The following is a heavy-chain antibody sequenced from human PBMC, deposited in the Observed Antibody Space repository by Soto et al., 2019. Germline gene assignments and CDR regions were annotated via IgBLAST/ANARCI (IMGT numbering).Heavy chain of an antibody. V-gene: IGHV3-33*01. J-gene: IGHJ6*02. CDR1: GFTFSSYG. Sequence: PGGSLRLSCTASGFTFSSYGMHWVRQGPGKGLAWVAVIWSDGSYKYYADSVKGRFTISRDNSKNTLYLQMHSLRAEDTAAYYCGMERGYGSVLYSSGDDVWGQRT. CDR2: IWSDGSYK. D-gene: IGHD3-3*01. CDR3: GMERGYGSVLYSSGDDV.